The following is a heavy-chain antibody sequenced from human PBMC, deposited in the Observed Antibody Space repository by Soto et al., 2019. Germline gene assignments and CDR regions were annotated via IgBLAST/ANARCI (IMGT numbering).Heavy chain of an antibody. CDR2: IFYCGST. J-gene: IGHJ5*01. D-gene: IGHD3-10*02. CDR1: GGSISSYY. V-gene: IGHV4-59*01. Sequence: QVQLQESGPGLVKPSETLSLTCTVSGGSISSYYWSWIRQPPGKGLEWIGFIFYCGSTSYNPSLTSRVTISLDPSEYPFSLNLTSVTAADTAVYSCAGMIGDPVLSFDSWGQGTLVAVSS. CDR3: AGMIGDPVLSFDS.